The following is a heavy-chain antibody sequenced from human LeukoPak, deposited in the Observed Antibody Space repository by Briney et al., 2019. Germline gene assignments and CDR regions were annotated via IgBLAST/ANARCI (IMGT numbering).Heavy chain of an antibody. CDR2: IYYSGST. D-gene: IGHD1-26*01. CDR1: GGSISGSSYY. V-gene: IGHV4-39*01. Sequence: SETLSLTCTVSGGSISGSSYYWGWIRQPPGKGLEWIGSIYYSGSTYYNPSLKSRVTISVDTSKNQFSLKLSSVTAADTAVYYCARGRATTPETVIPRDDWFDPWGQGTLVTVSS. J-gene: IGHJ5*02. CDR3: ARGRATTPETVIPRDDWFDP.